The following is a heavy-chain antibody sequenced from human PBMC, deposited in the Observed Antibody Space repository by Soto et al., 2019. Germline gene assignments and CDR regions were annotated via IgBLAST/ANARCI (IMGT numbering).Heavy chain of an antibody. Sequence: SETLSLTCAVYGGSFSGYYWSWIRQPPGKGLEWIGEINHSGSTNYNPSLKSRVTISVDTSKTQFSLKLSSVTAADTAVYYCARGGYSYYFDYWGQGTLVTVPS. CDR3: ARGGYSYYFDY. D-gene: IGHD5-18*01. CDR2: INHSGST. J-gene: IGHJ4*02. CDR1: GGSFSGYY. V-gene: IGHV4-34*01.